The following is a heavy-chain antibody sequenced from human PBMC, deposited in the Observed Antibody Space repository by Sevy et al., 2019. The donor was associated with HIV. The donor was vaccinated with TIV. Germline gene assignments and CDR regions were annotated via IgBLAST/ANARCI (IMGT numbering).Heavy chain of an antibody. CDR3: ARDRDGSGSSGGYGMDV. D-gene: IGHD3-10*01. V-gene: IGHV3-21*01. CDR2: ISSSSSYT. J-gene: IGHJ6*02. Sequence: GGSLRLSCVDSGFTFSRYSMNWVRQAPGKGLEWVSSISSSSSYTYYGDSAKGRFTISRDNAKNSLYMQMNSLRAEDTAVYYCARDRDGSGSSGGYGMDVWGQETTVTVSS. CDR1: GFTFSRYS.